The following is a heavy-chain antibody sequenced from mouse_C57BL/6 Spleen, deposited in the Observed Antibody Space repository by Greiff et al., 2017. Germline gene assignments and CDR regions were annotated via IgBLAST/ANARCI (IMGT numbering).Heavy chain of an antibody. J-gene: IGHJ4*01. Sequence: EVQLQESGGGLVQPKGSLKLSCAASGFSFNTYAMNWVRQAPGKGLEWVARIRSKSNNYATYYADSVKDRFTISRDDSESMLYLQMNNLKTEDTAMYYCVRQGDYVYAMDYWGQGTSVTVSS. D-gene: IGHD2-4*01. CDR1: GFSFNTYA. CDR2: IRSKSNNYAT. V-gene: IGHV10-1*01. CDR3: VRQGDYVYAMDY.